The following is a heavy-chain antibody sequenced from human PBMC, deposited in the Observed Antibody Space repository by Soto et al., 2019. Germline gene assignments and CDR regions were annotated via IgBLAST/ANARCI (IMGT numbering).Heavy chain of an antibody. CDR1: GGSITSSSHF. CDR2: IYFTGNT. CDR3: AGQTFTIAAASYGRSNWFDP. J-gene: IGHJ5*02. V-gene: IGHV4-39*01. D-gene: IGHD6-25*01. Sequence: LSPTCTASGGSITSSSHFWGWVRQPPGKGLEWIGTIYFTGNTYYTPSLKSRLTMSIDTSKNEFSLRLNSVTAADTAVYYCAGQTFTIAAASYGRSNWFDPWGPGTLVTVSS.